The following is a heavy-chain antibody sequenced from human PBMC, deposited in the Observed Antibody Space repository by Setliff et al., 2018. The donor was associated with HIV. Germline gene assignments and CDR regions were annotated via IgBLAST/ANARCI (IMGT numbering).Heavy chain of an antibody. D-gene: IGHD6-19*01. V-gene: IGHV3-21*04. CDR3: AREPSGSLDY. CDR1: GFTFNDFS. J-gene: IGHJ4*02. CDR2: ISPDSTYI. Sequence: GGSLRLSCAASGFTFNDFSMNWVRQAPGKGLEWVSFISPDSTYIYYADSVKGRFTISRDNAKNSLHLQMNSLRAEDTAVYYCAREPSGSLDYWGQGTLVTVSS.